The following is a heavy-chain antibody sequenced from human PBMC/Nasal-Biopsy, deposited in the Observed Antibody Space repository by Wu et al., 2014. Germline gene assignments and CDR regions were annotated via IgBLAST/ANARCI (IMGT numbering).Heavy chain of an antibody. D-gene: IGHD1-1*01. Sequence: TLSLTCAVYGGSVSGYYWSWIRQPPGKGLERIGEINHSGGTYYNPSLKSRVTISVDTSKNQFSLKLNSVTAADTAVYFCARHHVKSSGSPQDYLGYWGQGTLVTVSS. CDR3: ARHHVKSSGSPQDYLGY. CDR2: INHSGGT. CDR1: GGSVSGYY. V-gene: IGHV4-34*01. J-gene: IGHJ4*02.